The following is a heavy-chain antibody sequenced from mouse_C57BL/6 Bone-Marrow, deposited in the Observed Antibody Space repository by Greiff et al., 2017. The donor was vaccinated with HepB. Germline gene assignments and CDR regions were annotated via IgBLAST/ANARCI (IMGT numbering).Heavy chain of an antibody. D-gene: IGHD2-1*01. Sequence: EVQLQQSGPELVKPGASVKISCKASGYTFTDYYMNWVKQSHGKSLEWIGDINPNNGGTSYNQKFKGKATLTVDKSSSTAYMELRSLTSEDSAVYYCARRGGNYPYFDYWGQGTTLTVSS. CDR2: INPNNGGT. J-gene: IGHJ2*01. CDR3: ARRGGNYPYFDY. CDR1: GYTFTDYY. V-gene: IGHV1-26*01.